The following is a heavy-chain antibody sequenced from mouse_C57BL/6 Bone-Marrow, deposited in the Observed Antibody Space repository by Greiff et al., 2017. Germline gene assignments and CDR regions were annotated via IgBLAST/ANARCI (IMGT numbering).Heavy chain of an antibody. D-gene: IGHD1-1*01. CDR1: GYAFSSSW. CDR2: IYPGDGDT. J-gene: IGHJ4*01. CDR3: ARSGYYYGSIYYAMDY. Sequence: QVQLQQSGPELVKPGASVKISCKASGYAFSSSWMNWVKQRPGKGLEWIGRIYPGDGDTNYNGKFKGKATLTADKSSSTAYMQLSSRTSEDSAVYFCARSGYYYGSIYYAMDYWGQGTSVTVSS. V-gene: IGHV1-82*01.